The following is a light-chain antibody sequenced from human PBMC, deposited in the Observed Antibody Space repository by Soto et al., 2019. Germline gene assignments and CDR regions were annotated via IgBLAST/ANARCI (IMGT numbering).Light chain of an antibody. CDR2: HNT. CDR3: SSYTSRSTLVA. Sequence: QSVLTQPPSASATPGQRVTISCSGSSSNIGNNNAYWYQHVPGTAPKLIIHHNTLRPSGVSDRFSGSKSGNTASLTISRLQTEDEADYYCSSYTSRSTLVAFGGGTKLTVL. CDR1: SSNIGNNN. J-gene: IGLJ2*01. V-gene: IGLV1-44*01.